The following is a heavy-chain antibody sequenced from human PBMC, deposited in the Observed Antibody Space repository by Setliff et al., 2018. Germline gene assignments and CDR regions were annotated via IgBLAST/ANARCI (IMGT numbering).Heavy chain of an antibody. V-gene: IGHV3-74*01. CDR3: ARDLVGATADF. Sequence: GGSLRLSCAASGFTFSIYWMHWVRQVPGKGLEWVSRINIDGRSINYADSVRGRFTISRDNAKNTVYLQMNSLRGDDTAVYHCARDLVGATADFWGRGTLAT. CDR2: INIDGRSI. D-gene: IGHD1-26*01. CDR1: GFTFSIYW. J-gene: IGHJ4*02.